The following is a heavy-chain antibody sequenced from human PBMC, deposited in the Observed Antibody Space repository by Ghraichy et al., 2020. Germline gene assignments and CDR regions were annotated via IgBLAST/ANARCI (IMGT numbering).Heavy chain of an antibody. D-gene: IGHD2-15*01. CDR1: GFSLSDSGVG. J-gene: IGHJ5*02. V-gene: IGHV2-5*02. CDR2: IYWDDDK. Sequence: SGPTLVKPTQTLTLTCTFSGFSLSDSGVGVGWVRQPPGKALEWLAFIYWDDDKSYSPSLKSRLTITKDTSKNQVVLTMTYMDPVDTATYYCAHRRLLKGWFNPWGQGTLVTVSS. CDR3: AHRRLLKGWFNP.